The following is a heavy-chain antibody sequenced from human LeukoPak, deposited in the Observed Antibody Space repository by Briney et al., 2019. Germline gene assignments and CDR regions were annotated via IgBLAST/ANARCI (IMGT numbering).Heavy chain of an antibody. D-gene: IGHD3-10*01. CDR2: IYYSGST. Sequence: KPSETLSLTCTVSSASITSSPYFWGWIRQSPGKGLEWIGSIYYSGSTYYNPSLKSRVTISVDTSKNQFSLKLSSVTAADTAVYYCARQRYDGSGYRIDYWGQGTLVTVSS. V-gene: IGHV4-39*01. CDR1: SASITSSPYF. CDR3: ARQRYDGSGYRIDY. J-gene: IGHJ4*02.